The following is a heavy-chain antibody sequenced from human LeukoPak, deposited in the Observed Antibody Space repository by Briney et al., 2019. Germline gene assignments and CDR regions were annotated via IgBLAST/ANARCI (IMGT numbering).Heavy chain of an antibody. V-gene: IGHV4-34*01. CDR2: INHSGST. CDR3: ARGGFYCGGDCYVDY. D-gene: IGHD2-21*02. Sequence: SETLSLTCAVYGGSFSPYYWSWIRQPPGKGLEWIGEINHSGSTNYNPSLKSRVIISVDTSKNQFSLRLSSVTAADTAVYYCARGGFYCGGDCYVDYWGQGTLVTVSS. J-gene: IGHJ4*02. CDR1: GGSFSPYY.